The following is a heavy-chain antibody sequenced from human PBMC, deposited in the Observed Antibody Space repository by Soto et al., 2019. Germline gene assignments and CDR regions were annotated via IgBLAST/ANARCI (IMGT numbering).Heavy chain of an antibody. CDR2: INDSGHI. CDR1: GGSFSGYQ. V-gene: IGHV4-34*01. Sequence: QVQLQQWGAGLLKPSETLSLTCAVYGGSFSGYQWTWIRQTPGKGLEWIGEINDSGHINYNPSLTSQVTILVDTAKKQISLTLSSVTAADTAVYSCARGLILWFGELSRRGGYYYYMDVWGKGPSVTVSS. J-gene: IGHJ6*03. D-gene: IGHD3-10*01. CDR3: ARGLILWFGELSRRGGYYYYMDV.